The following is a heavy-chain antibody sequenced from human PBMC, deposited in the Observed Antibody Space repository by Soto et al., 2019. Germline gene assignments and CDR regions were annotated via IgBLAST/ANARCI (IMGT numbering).Heavy chain of an antibody. J-gene: IGHJ4*02. CDR3: AREGSYYVSSGYYCFDY. D-gene: IGHD3-22*01. Sequence: EVQLVESGGGLVQPGGSLRLSCAASGFTFSSYSMNWVRQAPGKGLEWVSYISSSSSTIYYADSVKGRFTISRDNAKNQLYLQMNSLRDEDTAVYYCAREGSYYVSSGYYCFDYWGQGTLVTVSS. CDR2: ISSSSSTI. V-gene: IGHV3-48*02. CDR1: GFTFSSYS.